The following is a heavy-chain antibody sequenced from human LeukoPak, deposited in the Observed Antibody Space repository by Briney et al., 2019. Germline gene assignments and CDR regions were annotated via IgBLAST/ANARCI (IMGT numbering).Heavy chain of an antibody. Sequence: SETLSLTCAVYGGSFSGYYWSWIRQPPGKGLEWIGEINHSGSTNYNPSLKSRVTISVDTSKNQFSLKLSSVTAADTAVYYCARHSPFWYYGSGTDYWGQGTLVTVSS. CDR3: ARHSPFWYYGSGTDY. J-gene: IGHJ4*02. CDR2: INHSGST. D-gene: IGHD3-10*01. V-gene: IGHV4-34*01. CDR1: GGSFSGYY.